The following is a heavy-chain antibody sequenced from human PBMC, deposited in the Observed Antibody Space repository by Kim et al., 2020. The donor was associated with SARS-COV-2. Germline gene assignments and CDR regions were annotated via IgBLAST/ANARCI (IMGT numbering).Heavy chain of an antibody. D-gene: IGHD3-22*01. V-gene: IGHV4-39*01. CDR3: ARLMCISMIVVVIPTGWFDP. J-gene: IGHJ5*02. CDR1: GGSISSSSYY. Sequence: SETLSLTCTVSGGSISSSSYYWGWIRQPPGKGLVWIGSIYYSGSTYYNPSLKSRVTISVDTSKNQFSLKLSSVTAADTAVYYCARLMCISMIVVVIPTGWFDPWGQGTLVTVSS. CDR2: IYYSGST.